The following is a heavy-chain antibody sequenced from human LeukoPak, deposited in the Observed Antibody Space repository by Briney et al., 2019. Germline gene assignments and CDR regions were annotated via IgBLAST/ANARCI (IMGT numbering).Heavy chain of an antibody. J-gene: IGHJ5*02. V-gene: IGHV1-69*02. Sequence: SVKVSCKASGGTFNSYTISWVRQAPGQGGGWMGRIIPILGIATSAQKFPGRVTITAPTSTTTAYMELSSLRFEDPAVYYCATWKDTAMVLGSWGQGTLVTVSS. CDR1: GGTFNSYT. CDR2: IIPILGIA. CDR3: ATWKDTAMVLGS. D-gene: IGHD5-18*01.